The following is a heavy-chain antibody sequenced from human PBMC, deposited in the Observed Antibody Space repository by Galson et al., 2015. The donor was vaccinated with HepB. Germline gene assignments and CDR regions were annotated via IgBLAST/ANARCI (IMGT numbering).Heavy chain of an antibody. CDR1: GFTFSSYG. V-gene: IGHV3-33*08. CDR3: ARELSQIAVAGTWFDP. CDR2: IWYDGSNK. D-gene: IGHD6-19*01. Sequence: SLRLSCAASGFTFSSYGMHWVRQAPGKGLEWVAVIWYDGSNKYYADSVKGRFTISRDNSKNTLYLQMNSLRAEDTAVYYCARELSQIAVAGTWFDPWGQGTLVTVSS. J-gene: IGHJ5*02.